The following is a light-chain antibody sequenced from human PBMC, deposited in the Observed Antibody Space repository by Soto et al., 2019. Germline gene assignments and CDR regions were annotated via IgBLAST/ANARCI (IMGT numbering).Light chain of an antibody. CDR2: AAS. Sequence: ALQMTQSPSSLSASVGDSVTITCRASQGIRNDLGWYQQKPGQAPKLLIYAASSLQSGAPSRFSGSAAGTDFTLTISSLQPEDFATYYGLQDYNYPGTFGQGTKVEIK. V-gene: IGKV1-6*01. J-gene: IGKJ1*01. CDR1: QGIRND. CDR3: LQDYNYPGT.